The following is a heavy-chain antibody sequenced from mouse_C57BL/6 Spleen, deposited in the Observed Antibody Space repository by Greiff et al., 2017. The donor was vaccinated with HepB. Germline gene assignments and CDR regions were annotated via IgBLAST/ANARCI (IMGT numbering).Heavy chain of an antibody. J-gene: IGHJ2*01. Sequence: VKLQESGAELVRPGTSVKVSCKASGYAFTNYLIEWVKQRPGQGLEWIGVINPGSGGTNYNEKFKGKATLTADKSSSTAYMQLSSLTSEDSAVYFCARGSRNSFDYWGQGTTLTVSS. V-gene: IGHV1-54*01. CDR3: ARGSRNSFDY. D-gene: IGHD1-1*01. CDR2: INPGSGGT. CDR1: GYAFTNYL.